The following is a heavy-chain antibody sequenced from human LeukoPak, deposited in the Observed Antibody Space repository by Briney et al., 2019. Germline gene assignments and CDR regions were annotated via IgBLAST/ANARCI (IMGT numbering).Heavy chain of an antibody. J-gene: IGHJ4*02. CDR3: ARALEYCSSTSCSGPDY. V-gene: IGHV1-18*01. Sequence: ASVKVSCKASGYTFTSYGISWVRQAPGQGLEWMGWISAYNGNTNYAQKLQGRVTMTTDTSTSTAYMELRSLRSDDTAVYYCARALEYCSSTSCSGPDYWGQGTLVTVSS. CDR1: GYTFTSYG. D-gene: IGHD2-2*01. CDR2: ISAYNGNT.